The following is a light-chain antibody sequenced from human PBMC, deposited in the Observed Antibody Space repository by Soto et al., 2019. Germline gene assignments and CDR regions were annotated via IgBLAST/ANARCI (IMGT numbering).Light chain of an antibody. Sequence: EVVMTQSPATLSVFPGERATLSCRASQSISSNLAWYQQKPGQAPRLLIYGASSRATGIPDRFSGSGSGTDFTLTISRLEPEDFAVYYCQQYGSSPTFGQGTKVDIK. CDR2: GAS. CDR3: QQYGSSPT. CDR1: QSISSN. J-gene: IGKJ1*01. V-gene: IGKV3-20*01.